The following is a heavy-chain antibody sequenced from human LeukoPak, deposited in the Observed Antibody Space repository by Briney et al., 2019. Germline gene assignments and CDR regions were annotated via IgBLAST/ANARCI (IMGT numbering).Heavy chain of an antibody. CDR1: GFTFSSYW. CDR2: IKQDGSEK. V-gene: IGHV3-7*01. CDR3: ARVGGEYDFWSGYHKYYFDY. J-gene: IGHJ4*02. Sequence: GGSLRLSCAASGFTFSSYWMSWVRQAPGKGLEWVANIKQDGSEKYYVDSVKGRFTISRDNAKNSLYLQMNSLRAEDTAVYYCARVGGEYDFWSGYHKYYFDYWGQGTLVTVSS. D-gene: IGHD3-3*01.